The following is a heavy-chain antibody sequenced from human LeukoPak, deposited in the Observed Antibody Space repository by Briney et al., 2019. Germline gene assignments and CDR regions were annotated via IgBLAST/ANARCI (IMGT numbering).Heavy chain of an antibody. J-gene: IGHJ4*02. Sequence: GGSLRPSCAASGFTFSSYSMNWVRQAPGKGLEWVSSISSSSSYIYYADSVKGRFTISRDNAKNSLYLQMNSLRAEDTAVYYCARDDSTQGTDYWGQGTLVTVSS. CDR1: GFTFSSYS. CDR2: ISSSSSYI. D-gene: IGHD3-22*01. V-gene: IGHV3-21*01. CDR3: ARDDSTQGTDY.